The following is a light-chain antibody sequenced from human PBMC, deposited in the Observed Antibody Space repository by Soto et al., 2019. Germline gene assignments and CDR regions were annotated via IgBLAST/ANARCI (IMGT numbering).Light chain of an antibody. J-gene: IGLJ2*01. CDR1: SGHSSYA. CDR3: QTXGTXXVV. CDR2: VNSDGSH. Sequence: QPVLTQSPSASASLGASVKLTCTLSSGHSSYAIAWHQQQPEKGPRYLMKVNSDGSHTKGDGIPDRFSGSSSGAERYLTXXXXQSEXEADYYCQTXGTXXVVFGGGTKX. V-gene: IGLV4-69*01.